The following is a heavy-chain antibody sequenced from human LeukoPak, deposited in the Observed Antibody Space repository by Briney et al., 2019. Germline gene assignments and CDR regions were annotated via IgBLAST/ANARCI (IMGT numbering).Heavy chain of an antibody. D-gene: IGHD3-9*01. CDR3: AKGQDYDILTGASI. Sequence: QPGGSLRLSCAASGFTFSGYAMSWVRQAPGKGLEWVSAISGSGGSTYYADSVKGRFTISRDNSKNTLYLQMNSLRAEDTAVYYCAKGQDYDILTGASIWGQGTLVTVSS. J-gene: IGHJ4*02. CDR1: GFTFSGYA. CDR2: ISGSGGST. V-gene: IGHV3-23*01.